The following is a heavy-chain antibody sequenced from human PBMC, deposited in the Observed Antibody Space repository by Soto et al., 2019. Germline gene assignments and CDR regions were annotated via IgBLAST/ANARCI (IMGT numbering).Heavy chain of an antibody. CDR2: ISGSGVVP. CDR3: AKEDYCSSSSCYDKWFDP. Sequence: GRSLRLSCAASGFTFSSYAMSWVRQAPGKGLEWVSGISGSGVVPYYADSVKGRFTISRDNSKNTLYLQMNSLRAEDTAVYYCAKEDYCSSSSCYDKWFDPWGQGTLVTVSS. D-gene: IGHD2-2*01. CDR1: GFTFSSYA. V-gene: IGHV3-23*01. J-gene: IGHJ5*02.